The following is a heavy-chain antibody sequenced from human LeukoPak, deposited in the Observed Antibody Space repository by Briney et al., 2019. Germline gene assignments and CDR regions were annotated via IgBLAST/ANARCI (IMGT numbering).Heavy chain of an antibody. D-gene: IGHD5-18*01. Sequence: PGGSLRLSCAASGLTFSSYAMHWVRQAPGKGLEWVAVISYDGSNKYYADSVKGRFTISRDNSKNTLYLQMNSLRAEDTAVYYCAEGENSGYSYGLFDYWGQGTLVTVSS. V-gene: IGHV3-30-3*02. J-gene: IGHJ4*02. CDR1: GLTFSSYA. CDR2: ISYDGSNK. CDR3: AEGENSGYSYGLFDY.